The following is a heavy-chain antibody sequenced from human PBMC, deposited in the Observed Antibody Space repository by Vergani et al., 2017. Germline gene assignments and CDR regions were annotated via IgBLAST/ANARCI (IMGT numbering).Heavy chain of an antibody. D-gene: IGHD3-3*01. CDR1: GYTFTSYG. Sequence: QVQLVQSGAEVKKPGASVKVSCKASGYTFTSYGISWVRQAPGQGLEWMGWISAYNGNTNYAQKLQGRVNMTTDTATSTAYMELRSLRSDDTAVYYCARDLSRVNFWSGYYTPFHYWGQGTLVTVSS. V-gene: IGHV1-18*01. CDR3: ARDLSRVNFWSGYYTPFHY. J-gene: IGHJ4*02. CDR2: ISAYNGNT.